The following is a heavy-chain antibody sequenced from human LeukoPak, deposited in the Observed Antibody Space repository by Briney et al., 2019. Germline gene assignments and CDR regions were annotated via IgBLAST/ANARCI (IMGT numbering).Heavy chain of an antibody. CDR2: IYYSGST. Sequence: SETLSLICTVSGGSISSYYWSWIRQPPGKGLEWIGYIYYSGSTNYNPSLKSRVTISVDTSKNQFSLKLSSVTAADTAVYYCASQIVGPKTAFDYWGQGTLVTVSS. V-gene: IGHV4-59*08. D-gene: IGHD1-26*01. CDR3: ASQIVGPKTAFDY. J-gene: IGHJ4*02. CDR1: GGSISSYY.